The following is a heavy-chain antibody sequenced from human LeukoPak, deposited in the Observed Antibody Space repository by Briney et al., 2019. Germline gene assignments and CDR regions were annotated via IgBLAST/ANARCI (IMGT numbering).Heavy chain of an antibody. CDR1: GGSISSYY. CDR3: ARMGSGNHFDY. D-gene: IGHD3-10*01. V-gene: IGHV4-59*01. J-gene: IGHJ4*02. Sequence: SETLSLTCTVSGGSISSYYWSWIRQLPGKGLEWIGYIYYSGSTNYNPSLKSRVTISVDTSKNQFSLKLSSVTAADTAVYYCARMGSGNHFDYWGQGTLVTVSS. CDR2: IYYSGST.